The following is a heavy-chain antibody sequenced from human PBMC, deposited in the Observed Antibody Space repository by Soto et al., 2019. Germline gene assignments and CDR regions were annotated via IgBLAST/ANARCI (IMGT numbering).Heavy chain of an antibody. D-gene: IGHD6-19*01. CDR3: ATSKAYSSGWDFDY. V-gene: IGHV1-2*02. J-gene: IGHJ4*02. CDR1: GYTFTGYY. Sequence: GASVKVSCKASGYTFTGYYMHWVRQAPGQGLEWMGWINPNSGGTNYAQKFQGRVTMTRDTPISTAYMELSRLRSDDTAVYYCATSKAYSSGWDFDYWGQGTLVTVSS. CDR2: INPNSGGT.